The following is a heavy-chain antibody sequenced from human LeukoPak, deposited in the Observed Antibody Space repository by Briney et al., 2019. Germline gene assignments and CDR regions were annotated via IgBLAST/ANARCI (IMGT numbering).Heavy chain of an antibody. CDR1: GGSFSGYY. V-gene: IGHV4-59*01. CDR3: ARGLGYYYDY. J-gene: IGHJ4*02. D-gene: IGHD6-13*01. CDR2: IYYSGST. Sequence: SSETLSLTCAVYGGSFSGYYWSWIRQPPGKGLEWIGYIYYSGSTNYNPSLKSRVTISVDTSKNQFSLKLSSVTAADTAVYYCARGLGYYYDYWGQGTLVTVSS.